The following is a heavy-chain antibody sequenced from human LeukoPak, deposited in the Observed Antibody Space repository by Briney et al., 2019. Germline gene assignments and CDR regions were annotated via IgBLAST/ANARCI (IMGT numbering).Heavy chain of an antibody. CDR3: AKVNSYGPLYGMDV. V-gene: IGHV3-9*01. J-gene: IGHJ6*02. CDR1: GFTFSSYA. Sequence: GGSLRLSCAASGFTFSSYAMSWVRQAPGKGLEWVSGISWNSGNIDYADSVKGRFTISRDNAKNSLYLQMNSLRAEDTALYYCAKVNSYGPLYGMDVWGRGTTVTVSS. D-gene: IGHD5-18*01. CDR2: ISWNSGNI.